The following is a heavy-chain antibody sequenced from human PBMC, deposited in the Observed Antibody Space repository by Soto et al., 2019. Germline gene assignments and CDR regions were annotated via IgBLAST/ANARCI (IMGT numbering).Heavy chain of an antibody. D-gene: IGHD6-19*01. CDR3: ARPLAVAGLYSYYYGMDV. J-gene: IGHJ6*02. CDR1: GGTFSSYA. CDR2: IIPIFGTA. V-gene: IGHV1-69*01. Sequence: QVQLVQSGAEVKKPGASVKVSCKASGGTFSSYAISWVRQAPGQGLEWMGGIIPIFGTANYAQKFQGRVTITADESTSTAYMELSSLRSEDTAVYYCARPLAVAGLYSYYYGMDVWGQGTTVTVSS.